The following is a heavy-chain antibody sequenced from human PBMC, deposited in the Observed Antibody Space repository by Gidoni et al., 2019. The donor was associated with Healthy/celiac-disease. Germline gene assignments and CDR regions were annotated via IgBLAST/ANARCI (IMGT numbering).Heavy chain of an antibody. CDR1: GFTFSSYG. D-gene: IGHD6-13*01. CDR2: ISYDGSNK. V-gene: IGHV3-30*18. Sequence: QVQLVESGGGVVQPGGSLRLSCAASGFTFSSYGMHWVRQAPGKGLEWVAVISYDGSNKYYADSVKGRFTISRDNSKNTLYLQMNSLRAEDTAVYYCAKEGQQGENFDYWGQGTLVTVSS. CDR3: AKEGQQGENFDY. J-gene: IGHJ4*02.